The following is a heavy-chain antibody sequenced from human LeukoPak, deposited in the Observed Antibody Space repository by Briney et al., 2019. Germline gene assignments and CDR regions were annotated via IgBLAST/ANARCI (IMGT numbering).Heavy chain of an antibody. CDR3: ARDRAAAGNRNFDY. CDR1: GFTFSSYG. V-gene: IGHV3-23*01. D-gene: IGHD6-13*01. CDR2: ISGSGGST. Sequence: GGTLRLSCAASGFTFSSYGMSWVRQDPGKGLEWVSAISGSGGSTYYADSVKGRFTISRDNSKNTLYLQMNSLRAEDTAVYYCARDRAAAGNRNFDYWGQGTLVTVSS. J-gene: IGHJ4*02.